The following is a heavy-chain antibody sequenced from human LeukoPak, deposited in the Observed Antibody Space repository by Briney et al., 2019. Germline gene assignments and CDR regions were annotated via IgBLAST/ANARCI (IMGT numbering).Heavy chain of an antibody. V-gene: IGHV3-30*04. J-gene: IGHJ4*02. D-gene: IGHD1-26*01. CDR3: ARLVGATNY. CDR1: GFTFSSYA. Sequence: GGSLRLSCAASGFTFSSYAMHWVRQAPGKGLEWVAVISYDGSNKYYADSVKGRFTISRDNSKNTLYLQMNSLRAEDTAVYYCARLVGATNYWGQGTLVTVSS. CDR2: ISYDGSNK.